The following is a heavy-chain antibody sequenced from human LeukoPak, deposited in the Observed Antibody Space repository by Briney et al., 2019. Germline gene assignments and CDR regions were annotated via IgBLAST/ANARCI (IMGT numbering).Heavy chain of an antibody. CDR2: IYYSGST. J-gene: IGHJ3*02. CDR3: ARVGYDFWSGYYYAFDI. Sequence: SETLSLTCTVSGGSISSYYWSWIRQPPGKGLEWIGYIYYSGSTNYNPSLKSRVTISVDTSKNQFSLKLSSVAAADTAVYYCARVGYDFWSGYYYAFDIWGQGTMVTVSS. CDR1: GGSISSYY. D-gene: IGHD3-3*01. V-gene: IGHV4-59*01.